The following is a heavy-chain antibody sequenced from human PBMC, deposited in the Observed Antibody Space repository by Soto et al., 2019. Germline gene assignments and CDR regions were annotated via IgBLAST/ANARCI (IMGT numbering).Heavy chain of an antibody. V-gene: IGHV1-18*04. J-gene: IGHJ4*02. CDR1: GYTFTDYA. Sequence: QVQLVQSGAEVKKPGASVQVSCKASGYTFTDYAITWVLQAPGQGLEWMGWISAYNGDTDYAQKFQGRVTMNTDTSTSTAYMELRSLSSDDTAVYYCAREAGSGSYYPEDFWGQGTLVTVSS. D-gene: IGHD1-26*01. CDR2: ISAYNGDT. CDR3: AREAGSGSYYPEDF.